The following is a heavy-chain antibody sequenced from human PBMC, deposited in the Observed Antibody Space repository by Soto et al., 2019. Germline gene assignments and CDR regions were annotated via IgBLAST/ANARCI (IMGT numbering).Heavy chain of an antibody. CDR1: GASISSDDYY. Sequence: QVQLQESGPGLVKPSQTLSLTCSISGASISSDDYYWSWFRQPPGKGLEWIGYISYSGSTYYNPSLMSRITISVDTSTTQFSLILSSVTAADTAVFYCAREVKNYYGMDVWGQGTTVTVSS. CDR2: ISYSGST. CDR3: AREVKNYYGMDV. J-gene: IGHJ6*02. V-gene: IGHV4-30-4*01.